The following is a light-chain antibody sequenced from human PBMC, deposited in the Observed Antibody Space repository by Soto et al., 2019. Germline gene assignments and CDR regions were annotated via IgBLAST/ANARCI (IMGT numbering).Light chain of an antibody. CDR3: AAWDDSLHGWV. V-gene: IGLV1-44*01. CDR1: NSNIGSNT. J-gene: IGLJ3*02. CDR2: STD. Sequence: QSVLTQPPSASGTPGQRVTIFCSGSNSNIGSNTVNWYKQVPGSAPKLHIYSTDQRPSGVPDRFSGSRSGTSASLAISGLHSEDEADYYCAAWDDSLHGWVFGGGTKVTVL.